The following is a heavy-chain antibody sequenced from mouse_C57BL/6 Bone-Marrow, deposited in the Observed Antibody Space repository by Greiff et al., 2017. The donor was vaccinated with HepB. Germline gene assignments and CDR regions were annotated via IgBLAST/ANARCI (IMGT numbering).Heavy chain of an antibody. CDR1: GYTFTEYT. CDR3: ARQEWGYEYVPFAY. J-gene: IGHJ3*01. Sequence: QVQLQQSGAELVKPGASVKLSCKASGYTFTEYTIHWVKQRSGQGLEWIGGFYPGSGSITYNEKFKDKATLTADKSSSTFYMELSRLTSEDSAVYYCARQEWGYEYVPFAYWGQGTLVTVSA. D-gene: IGHD2-4*01. CDR2: FYPGSGSI. V-gene: IGHV1-62-2*01.